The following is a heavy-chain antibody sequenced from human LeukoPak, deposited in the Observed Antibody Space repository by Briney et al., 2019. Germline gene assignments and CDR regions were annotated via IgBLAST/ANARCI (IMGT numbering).Heavy chain of an antibody. D-gene: IGHD3-9*01. Sequence: ASVRVSCKAFGYRFTSYGISWVRQAPGQGLEWMGWISAYSGNTNYAQKLQGRVTMTTDTSTSTAYMELRSLRSDDTAVYYCARGGDGDILTGLVFDYWGQGTLVTVSS. CDR3: ARGGDGDILTGLVFDY. CDR2: ISAYSGNT. CDR1: GYRFTSYG. J-gene: IGHJ4*02. V-gene: IGHV1-18*01.